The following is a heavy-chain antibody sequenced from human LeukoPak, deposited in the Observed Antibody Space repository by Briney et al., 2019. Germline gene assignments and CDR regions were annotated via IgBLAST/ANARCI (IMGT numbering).Heavy chain of an antibody. CDR3: ARDPGVSGGPYYFDY. J-gene: IGHJ4*02. V-gene: IGHV1-18*01. CDR1: GYTFPSYG. Sequence: GASVKVSCKASGYTFPSYGISWVRQAPGQGLEWMGWISAYNGNTKYAQKLQGRVTMTTDTSTSTAYMELRGLRSDDTAVFYCARDPGVSGGPYYFDYWGQGTLVTVSS. CDR2: ISAYNGNT. D-gene: IGHD4-23*01.